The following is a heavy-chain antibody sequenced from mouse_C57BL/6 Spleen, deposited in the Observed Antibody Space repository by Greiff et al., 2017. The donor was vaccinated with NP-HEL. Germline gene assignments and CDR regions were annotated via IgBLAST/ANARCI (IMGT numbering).Heavy chain of an antibody. CDR3: ARSDSSGYGFDY. J-gene: IGHJ2*01. V-gene: IGHV1-64*01. CDR1: GYTFTSYW. CDR2: IHPNSGST. Sequence: VQLQQPGAELAKPGASVKLSCKASGYTFTSYWMHWVKQRPGQGLEWIGMIHPNSGSTNYNEKFKSKATLTVDKSSSTAYMQLSSLTSEDSAVYYCARSDSSGYGFDYWGQGTTLTVSS. D-gene: IGHD3-2*02.